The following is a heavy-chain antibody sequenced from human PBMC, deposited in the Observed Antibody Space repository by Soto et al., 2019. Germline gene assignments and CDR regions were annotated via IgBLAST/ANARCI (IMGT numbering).Heavy chain of an antibody. V-gene: IGHV1-69*12. CDR2: IIPIFGTA. Sequence: QVQLVQSGAEVKKPGSSVKVSCKASGGTFSSYAISWVRQAPGQELEWMGGIIPIFGTANYAQKFQGRVTITAEESTSTAYMELRSLRSEDTAVYYCARTFWSEYYYYYGMDVWGQGTTVTVSS. CDR3: ARTFWSEYYYYYGMDV. D-gene: IGHD3-3*01. CDR1: GGTFSSYA. J-gene: IGHJ6*02.